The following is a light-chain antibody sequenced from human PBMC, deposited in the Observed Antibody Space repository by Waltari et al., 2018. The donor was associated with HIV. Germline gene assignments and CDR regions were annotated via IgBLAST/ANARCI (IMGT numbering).Light chain of an antibody. CDR3: AAWDGSLSGVV. CDR2: RNN. CDR1: SSNIGRNY. Sequence: QSVLTQPPSASGTPGQRVTISCSGSSSNIGRNYVYWHQQLPGTAPKLLIYRNNQRPSGVPDRFSGSKSGTSASLAINGLRSEDEADYYCAAWDGSLSGVVFGGGTKLTVL. V-gene: IGLV1-47*01. J-gene: IGLJ2*01.